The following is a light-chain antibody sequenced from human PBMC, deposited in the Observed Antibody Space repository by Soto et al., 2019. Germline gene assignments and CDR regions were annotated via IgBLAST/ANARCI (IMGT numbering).Light chain of an antibody. CDR3: QQSYSTPVT. Sequence: DIVMTQSPDSLAASLGERATINCKSSQSVFHTSKSKNYLAWYQQKPGQPPKLLIYWASTREFGVPDRFSGSGSGTDFTLTITSRQAEDVAVYYCQQSYSTPVTFGQGTKVEIK. CDR2: WAS. V-gene: IGKV4-1*01. CDR1: QSVFHTSKSKNY. J-gene: IGKJ1*01.